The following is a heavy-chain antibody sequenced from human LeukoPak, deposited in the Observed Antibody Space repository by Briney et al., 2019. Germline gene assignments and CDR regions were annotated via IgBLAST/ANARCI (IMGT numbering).Heavy chain of an antibody. J-gene: IGHJ4*02. V-gene: IGHV3-23*01. CDR2: ISGSGGST. Sequence: GGSLRLSCAASGFTFSNYAINWVRQAPGKGLEWVSGISGSGGSTYYADSVKGRFTLSRDNSKNTLYLQMNSLRAEDTAVYYCARTYYYDSSGYYFDYWGQGTLVTVSS. CDR1: GFTFSNYA. CDR3: ARTYYYDSSGYYFDY. D-gene: IGHD3-22*01.